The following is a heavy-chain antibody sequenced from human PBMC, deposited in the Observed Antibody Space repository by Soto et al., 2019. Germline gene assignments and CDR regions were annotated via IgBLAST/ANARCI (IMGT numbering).Heavy chain of an antibody. Sequence: PSETLSLTCAVSGGSISSSNWWSWVRQPPGKGLEWIGEIYHSGSTNYNPSLKSRVTISVDKSKNQFSLKLSSVTAADTAVYYCARALPYYYDSSGPSDSLCYYGMDGWGQGTTVTVSS. J-gene: IGHJ6*02. CDR1: GGSISSSNW. V-gene: IGHV4-4*02. CDR2: IYHSGST. D-gene: IGHD3-22*01. CDR3: ARALPYYYDSSGPSDSLCYYGMDG.